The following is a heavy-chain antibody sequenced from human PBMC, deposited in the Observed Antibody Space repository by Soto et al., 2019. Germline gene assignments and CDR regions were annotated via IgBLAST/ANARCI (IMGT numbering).Heavy chain of an antibody. D-gene: IGHD4-17*01. CDR3: ARGRPSVRRLRKDAFDI. CDR2: MNPNSGNT. J-gene: IGHJ3*02. V-gene: IGHV1-8*01. Sequence: QVQLVQSGAEVKKPGASVKVSCKASGYTFTSYDINWVRQATGQGLEWMGWMNPNSGNTGYAQKFQGRVTMTRNTSISTAYMELSSLRSEDTAVYYCARGRPSVRRLRKDAFDIWGQGTMVTVSS. CDR1: GYTFTSYD.